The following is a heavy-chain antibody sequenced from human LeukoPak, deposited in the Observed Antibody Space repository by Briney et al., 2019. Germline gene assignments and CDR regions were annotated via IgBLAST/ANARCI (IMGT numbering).Heavy chain of an antibody. J-gene: IGHJ3*02. CDR2: INPNSGGT. D-gene: IGHD3-22*01. Sequence: ASVKVSCKASGGTFSSYAISWVRQAPGQGLEWMGWINPNSGGTNYAQKFQGRVTMTRDTSISTAYMELSRLRSDDTAVYYCARGSNYYDSSARGAFDIWGQGTMVTVSS. CDR1: GGTFSSYA. CDR3: ARGSNYYDSSARGAFDI. V-gene: IGHV1-2*02.